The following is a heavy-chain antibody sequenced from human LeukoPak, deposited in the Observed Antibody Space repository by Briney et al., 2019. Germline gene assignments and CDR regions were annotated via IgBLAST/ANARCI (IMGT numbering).Heavy chain of an antibody. J-gene: IGHJ3*01. D-gene: IGHD2-8*01. Sequence: SQTLSLTCTVSGGSISSGSYYWSWIRQPAGKGLEWIGRIFTSGSTNYNPSLKSRVTISVDTSKNQLSLKLSSVTAADTAVYYCATMVGPPGPPPAFDLWGQGTMVTVSS. CDR3: ATMVGPPGPPPAFDL. CDR1: GGSISSGSYY. V-gene: IGHV4-61*02. CDR2: IFTSGST.